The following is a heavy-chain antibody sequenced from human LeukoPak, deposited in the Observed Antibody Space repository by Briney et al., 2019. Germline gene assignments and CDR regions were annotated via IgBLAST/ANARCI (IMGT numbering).Heavy chain of an antibody. D-gene: IGHD6-13*01. J-gene: IGHJ4*02. Sequence: PGGSLRLSCAASGLTFRGYAVNWVRQAPGKGLEWVSGISGSGGSTYYADSVKGRLTISRDNSKNTLYLQMNTLRAEDTAIYYCAKGREQLDYWGQGTLVTVSS. CDR3: AKGREQLDY. CDR2: ISGSGGST. CDR1: GLTFRGYA. V-gene: IGHV3-23*01.